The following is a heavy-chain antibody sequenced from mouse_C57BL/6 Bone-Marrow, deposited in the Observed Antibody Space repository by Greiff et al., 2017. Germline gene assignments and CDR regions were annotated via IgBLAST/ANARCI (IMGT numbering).Heavy chain of an antibody. CDR2: INSDGGST. V-gene: IGHV5-2*03. CDR1: EYEFPSHD. D-gene: IGHD2-1*01. CDR3: ARRGNYEGYFDV. Sequence: EVKLVESGGGLVQPGASLKLSCESNEYEFPSHDMSWVRKTPEKRLELVAAINSDGGSTYYPDTMERRFIIARDNTKKTLYLQMSRLRSEDTALYYCARRGNYEGYFDVWGTGTTVTVSS. J-gene: IGHJ1*03.